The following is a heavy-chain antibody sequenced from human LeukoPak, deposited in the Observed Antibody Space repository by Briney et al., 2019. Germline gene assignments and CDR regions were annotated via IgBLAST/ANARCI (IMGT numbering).Heavy chain of an antibody. CDR3: ARAPYGDYYYYYMDV. J-gene: IGHJ6*03. Sequence: GASVKVSCKASGGTFSNYAISWVRQAPGQGLEWMGIINPSGGSTSYAQKFQGRVTMTRDMSTSTVYMELSSLRSEDTAVYYCARAPYGDYYYYYMDVWGKGTTVTVSS. D-gene: IGHD4-17*01. CDR1: GGTFSNYA. CDR2: INPSGGST. V-gene: IGHV1-46*01.